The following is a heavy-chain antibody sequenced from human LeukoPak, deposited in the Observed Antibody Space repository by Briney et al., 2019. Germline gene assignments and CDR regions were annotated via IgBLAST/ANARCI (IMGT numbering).Heavy chain of an antibody. CDR1: GFTFSSYW. Sequence: PGGSLRLSCAASGFTFSSYWMHWVRQAPGKGLEWVSAISGSGGSTYYADSVKGRFTISRDNSKNTLYLQMNSLRAEDTAVYYCAKDLGITMIVVVITHTSDAFDIWGQGTMVTVSS. V-gene: IGHV3-23*01. J-gene: IGHJ3*02. D-gene: IGHD3-22*01. CDR3: AKDLGITMIVVVITHTSDAFDI. CDR2: ISGSGGST.